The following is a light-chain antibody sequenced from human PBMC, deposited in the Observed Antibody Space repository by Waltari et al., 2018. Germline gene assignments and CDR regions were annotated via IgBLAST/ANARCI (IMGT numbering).Light chain of an antibody. V-gene: IGLV1-44*01. Sequence: QSALNQEASVSGTVGQKVTLSCTGNNNNIGTYGVGWYQQISHGPPKSVMFGISRPSGIPDRFSGSKSGTTASLTISGLQPEDEGDYFCSTWDHSLNGRVFGGGTKLTVL. CDR3: STWDHSLNGRV. J-gene: IGLJ3*02. CDR1: NNNIGTYG. CDR2: GIS.